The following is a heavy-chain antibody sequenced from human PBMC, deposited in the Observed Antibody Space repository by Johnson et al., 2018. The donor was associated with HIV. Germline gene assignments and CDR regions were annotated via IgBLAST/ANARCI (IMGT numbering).Heavy chain of an antibody. CDR3: AGQVRAFDI. V-gene: IGHV3-30*03. Sequence: QEQLVESGGGVVQPGRSLRLSCAASGFTFGSYGLHWVRQAPGKGLEWVALISYDGSNKYYTDSVKGRFTISRDNSMHTMYLQMNSLGAEDTAVCYCAGQVRAFDIWGQGTMVTVSS. J-gene: IGHJ3*02. D-gene: IGHD6-19*01. CDR2: ISYDGSNK. CDR1: GFTFGSYG.